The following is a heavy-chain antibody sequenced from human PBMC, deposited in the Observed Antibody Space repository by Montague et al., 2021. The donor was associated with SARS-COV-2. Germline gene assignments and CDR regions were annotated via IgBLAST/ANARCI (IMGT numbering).Heavy chain of an antibody. D-gene: IGHD2-21*01. V-gene: IGHV4-59*13. CDR1: GGSINTSY. J-gene: IGHJ2*01. CDR3: ARRGGGEVFARFMYWYFDV. Sequence: SETLSLTCSVSGGSINTSYWGWVRQSPGKGLDWIGYIYYSGSVTTSSNPSLKSRVSISVDTSENQFYLKLTSVTAADTAVYYCARRGGGEVFARFMYWYFDVWGRGSLVTVAS. CDR2: IYYSGSVTT.